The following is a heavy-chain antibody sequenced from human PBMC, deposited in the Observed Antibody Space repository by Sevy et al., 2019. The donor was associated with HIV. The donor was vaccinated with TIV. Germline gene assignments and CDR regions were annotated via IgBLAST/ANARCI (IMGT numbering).Heavy chain of an antibody. CDR3: ARXGYSXSSFDY. D-gene: IGHD6-6*01. CDR2: INQDESQX. J-gene: IGHJ4*02. CDR1: XFTFSNYW. V-gene: IGHV3-7*01. Sequence: GGSLRLSCAXXXFTFSNYWMXWVRQAPGKGLEWVANINQDESQXYSVDSVKGRFTISRDNTKDSLYLQMNSLRAGDTAVYXCARXGYSXSSFDYXGQGTLVTVSS.